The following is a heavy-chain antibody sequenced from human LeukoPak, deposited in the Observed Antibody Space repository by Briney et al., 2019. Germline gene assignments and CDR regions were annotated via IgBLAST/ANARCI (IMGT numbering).Heavy chain of an antibody. D-gene: IGHD3-22*01. V-gene: IGHV3-23*01. CDR2: ITDSGGST. Sequence: GGSLRLSCAASGFTFSIYAMSWVRQAPGEGLEWVSSITDSGGSTYYSDSVKGRFTISRDNSKNTLYLQMNTLRAEDTAIYYCAKGSSGSRPYYFDYWGQGTLVTVSS. J-gene: IGHJ4*02. CDR3: AKGSSGSRPYYFDY. CDR1: GFTFSIYA.